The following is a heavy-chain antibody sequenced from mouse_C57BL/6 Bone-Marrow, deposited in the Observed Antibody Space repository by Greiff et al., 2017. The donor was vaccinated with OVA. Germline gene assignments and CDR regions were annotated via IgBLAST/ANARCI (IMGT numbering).Heavy chain of an antibody. CDR2: ISSGGSYT. Sequence: EVKLMESGGDLVKPGGSLKLSCAASGFTFSSYGMSWVRQTPDKRLEWVATISSGGSYTSYPDSVKGRFTISRDNAKNTLYLQMSSLRSEDTAMYYCARLGSSYGYWGQGTTLTVSS. CDR3: ARLGSSYGY. CDR1: GFTFSSYG. D-gene: IGHD1-1*01. J-gene: IGHJ2*01. V-gene: IGHV5-6*01.